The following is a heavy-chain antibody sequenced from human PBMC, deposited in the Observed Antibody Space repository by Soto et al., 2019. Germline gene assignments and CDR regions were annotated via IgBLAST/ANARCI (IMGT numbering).Heavy chain of an antibody. CDR1: GGSISSYY. D-gene: IGHD4-4*01. V-gene: IGHV4-4*07. CDR2: IYTSGST. CDR3: ARDRATVNEMHYYYGMDV. Sequence: SETLSLTCTVSGGSISSYYWSWIRQPAGKGLEWIGRIYTSGSTNYNPSLKSRVTMSVDTSKNQFSLKLSSVTAADTAVYYCARDRATVNEMHYYYGMDVWGQGTTVTVSS. J-gene: IGHJ6*02.